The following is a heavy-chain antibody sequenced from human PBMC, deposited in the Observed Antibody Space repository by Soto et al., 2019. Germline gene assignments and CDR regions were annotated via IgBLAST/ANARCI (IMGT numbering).Heavy chain of an antibody. D-gene: IGHD5-18*01. CDR2: ISAYNGNT. CDR1: GYTFTSYG. CDR3: ARVGYNYGYWYGMDV. Sequence: ASVKVSCKASGYTFTSYGISWVRQAPGQGLEWMGWISAYNGNTNYAQKLQGRVTMTTDTSTSTAYMELRSLRSDDTAVYYCARVGYNYGYWYGMDVWGQGTTVTVSS. V-gene: IGHV1-18*01. J-gene: IGHJ6*02.